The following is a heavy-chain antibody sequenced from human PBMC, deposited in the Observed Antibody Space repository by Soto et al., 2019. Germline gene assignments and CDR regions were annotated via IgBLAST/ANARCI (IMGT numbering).Heavy chain of an antibody. D-gene: IGHD3-22*01. CDR3: ARVGPYYYDSSGYSPFDY. CDR1: GGSISSGGYY. Sequence: SETLSLTCTVSGGSISSGGYYWSWIRQHPGKGLEWIGYIYYSGSTYYNPALKSRVTISVDTSKNQFSLKLSSVTAADTAVYYCARVGPYYYDSSGYSPFDYWGQGTLVTVSS. CDR2: IYYSGST. V-gene: IGHV4-31*03. J-gene: IGHJ4*02.